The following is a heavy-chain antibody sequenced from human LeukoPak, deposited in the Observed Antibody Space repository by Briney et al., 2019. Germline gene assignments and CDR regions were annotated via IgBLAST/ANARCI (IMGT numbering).Heavy chain of an antibody. CDR2: IIPIFGTA. Sequence: EASVKVSCKASGGTFSSYAISWVRQAPGQGLEWMGGIIPIFGTANYAQKFQGRVTITTDESTSTAYMELSSLRSEDKAVYYCARAPLKLANYPYSGSYTFDYWGQGTLVTVSS. CDR3: ARAPLKLANYPYSGSYTFDY. CDR1: GGTFSSYA. J-gene: IGHJ4*02. D-gene: IGHD1-26*01. V-gene: IGHV1-69*05.